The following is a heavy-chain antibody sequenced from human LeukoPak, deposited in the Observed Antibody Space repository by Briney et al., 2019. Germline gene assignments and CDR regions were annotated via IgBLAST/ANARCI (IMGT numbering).Heavy chain of an antibody. CDR3: ARDPGDCSSTRCSSLNYYYGMDV. V-gene: IGHV3-33*01. D-gene: IGHD2-2*01. J-gene: IGHJ6*02. Sequence: PGRSLRLSCAASGFTFSSYGMHWVRQGPGKGLEWVAVIWYDGSNRYYADSVKGRFTISRDNSKNTLYLQMNSLRAEDTAVYYCARDPGDCSSTRCSSLNYYYGMDVWGQGTTVTVSS. CDR1: GFTFSSYG. CDR2: IWYDGSNR.